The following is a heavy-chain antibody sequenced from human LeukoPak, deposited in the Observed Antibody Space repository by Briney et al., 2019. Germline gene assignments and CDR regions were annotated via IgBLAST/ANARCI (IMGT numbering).Heavy chain of an antibody. D-gene: IGHD6-6*01. Sequence: PGGSLRLSCAASGFTFSSYGMHWVRQTPGKGLEWVAVISYDGSNKYYADSVKGRFTISRDNSKNTLYLQMNSLRSEDTAVYYCAKDPQVPSSHFDDWGQGTLVTVSS. V-gene: IGHV3-30*18. CDR2: ISYDGSNK. J-gene: IGHJ4*02. CDR1: GFTFSSYG. CDR3: AKDPQVPSSHFDD.